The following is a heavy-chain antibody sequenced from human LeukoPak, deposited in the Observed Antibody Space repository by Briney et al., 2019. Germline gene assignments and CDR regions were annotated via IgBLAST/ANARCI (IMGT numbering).Heavy chain of an antibody. D-gene: IGHD3-3*01. CDR1: GFTFGDYA. CDR3: TSPSIDDFWSGYYTGVEDA. CDR2: IRSKAYGGTT. V-gene: IGHV3-49*03. J-gene: IGHJ5*02. Sequence: QPGRSLRLSCTASGFTFGDYAMSWFRQAPGKGLEGVGFIRSKAYGGTTEYAASVKGRFTISRDDSKSIAYLQMNSLKTEDAAVYYCTSPSIDDFWSGYYTGVEDAWGQGTLVTVSS.